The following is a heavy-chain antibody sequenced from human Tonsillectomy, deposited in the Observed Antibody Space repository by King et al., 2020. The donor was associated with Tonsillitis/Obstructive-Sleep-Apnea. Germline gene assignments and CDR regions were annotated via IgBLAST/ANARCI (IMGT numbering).Heavy chain of an antibody. V-gene: IGHV3-11*05. J-gene: IGHJ4*02. CDR1: GFTFSDYY. CDR3: ARYFMITFGGVIAPFDY. D-gene: IGHD3-16*02. Sequence: VQLVESGGGLVKPGGSLRLSCAASGFTFSDYYMSWIRQAPGKGLEWVSYISSSSSYTNYADSVKGRFTISRDNDKNSLYLQMNSLRAEDTAVYYCARYFMITFGGVIAPFDYWGQGTLVTVSS. CDR2: ISSSSSYT.